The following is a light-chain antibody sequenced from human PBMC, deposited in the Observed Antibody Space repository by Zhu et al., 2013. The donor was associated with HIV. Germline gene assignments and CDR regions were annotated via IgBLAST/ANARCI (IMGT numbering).Light chain of an antibody. Sequence: ATQLTQSPSSLSASVGDRVTITCRASQGIGTALAWYQQKPGKAPNLLIYDASTLEGGVPSRFSASGSGTEFTLTISSLQPDDFATYYCQQYNSRTFGQGTKVE. CDR1: QGIGTA. CDR2: DAS. CDR3: QQYNSRT. V-gene: IGKV1-13*02. J-gene: IGKJ1*01.